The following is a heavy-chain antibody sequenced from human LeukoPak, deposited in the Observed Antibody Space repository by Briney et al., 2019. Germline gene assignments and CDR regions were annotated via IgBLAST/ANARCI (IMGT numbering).Heavy chain of an antibody. CDR2: INHSGST. CDR3: ARDVGRAAFDI. Sequence: SETLSLTCTVSGGSISSSSYYWSWIRQPPGKGLEWIGEINHSGSTNYNPSLKSRVTISVDTSKNQFSLKLSSVTAADTAVYYCARDVGRAAFDIWGPGTMVTVSS. CDR1: GGSISSSSYY. J-gene: IGHJ3*02. D-gene: IGHD3-16*01. V-gene: IGHV4-39*07.